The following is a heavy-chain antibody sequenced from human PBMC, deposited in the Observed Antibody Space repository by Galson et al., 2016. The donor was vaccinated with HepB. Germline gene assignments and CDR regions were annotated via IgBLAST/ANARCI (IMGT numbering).Heavy chain of an antibody. V-gene: IGHV4-59*02. D-gene: IGHD6-19*01. CDR1: GTSVSSHF. Sequence: LSLTCTVFGTSVSSHFWSWIRQPPGKGLEWIGYIDYTGRTNYNPSLKSRLSISIDTSTNKFSLKLSSTTAADTAVYYCARVRLSGWFLFDYWGQGTLVTVSS. CDR2: IDYTGRT. J-gene: IGHJ4*02. CDR3: ARVRLSGWFLFDY.